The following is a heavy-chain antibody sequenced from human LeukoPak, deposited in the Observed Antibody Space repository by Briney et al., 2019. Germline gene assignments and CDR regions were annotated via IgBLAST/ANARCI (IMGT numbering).Heavy chain of an antibody. CDR3: ARSTRSYSGYDFPAY. J-gene: IGHJ4*02. Sequence: SVKVSCKASGGTSSRYAIRWVRPAPGQGLGWMGGIIPIFGTANYAQKFQGSVTITTDESTSKAYMELRSLRSEDTAVYYCARSTRSYSGYDFPAYWGQGTLVTVSS. CDR2: IIPIFGTA. CDR1: GGTSSRYA. V-gene: IGHV1-69*05. D-gene: IGHD5-12*01.